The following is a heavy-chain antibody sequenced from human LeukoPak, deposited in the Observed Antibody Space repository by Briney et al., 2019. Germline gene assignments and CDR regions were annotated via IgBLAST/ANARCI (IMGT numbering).Heavy chain of an antibody. J-gene: IGHJ4*02. CDR3: AKVWSGSWYYFDY. CDR2: ISGSGGST. CDR1: GFIFSSSD. V-gene: IGHV3-23*01. D-gene: IGHD1-26*01. Sequence: GGSLRLSCAASGFIFSSSDIHWVRQAPGKGLEWVSAISGSGGSTYYADSVKGRFTISRDNSKNTLYLQMNSLRAEDTAVYYCAKVWSGSWYYFDYWGQGTLVTVSS.